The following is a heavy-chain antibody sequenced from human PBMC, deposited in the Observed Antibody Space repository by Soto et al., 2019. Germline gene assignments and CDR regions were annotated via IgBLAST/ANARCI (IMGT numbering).Heavy chain of an antibody. J-gene: IGHJ4*02. CDR1: GFSLSTTGMG. CDR3: AHAHEYESAGEYLDF. D-gene: IGHD3-22*01. V-gene: IGHV2-5*02. CDR2: IYWDDDK. Sequence: QITLKESGPTLVKPTQTLTLTCTFSGFSLSTTGMGVGWIRQPPGKALEWLALIYWDDDKRYSPPLKSRLTITKDTSKNQLVLSLTNVDPVDTATYFCAHAHEYESAGEYLDFWGQGTLGTVSS.